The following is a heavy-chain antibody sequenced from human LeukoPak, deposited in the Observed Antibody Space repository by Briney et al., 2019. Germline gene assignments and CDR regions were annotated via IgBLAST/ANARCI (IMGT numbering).Heavy chain of an antibody. CDR3: AREGLRTERSDTDAFDI. V-gene: IGHV3-21*01. CDR1: GFTFSTYT. CDR2: ISSNGYYI. D-gene: IGHD3-3*01. Sequence: GGSLRLSCAASGFTFSTYTINWVRQAPGKGLEWVSSISSNGYYIYYAGSVRGRFPISRDNAKNSLYLQMNSLRAEDTALYYCAREGLRTERSDTDAFDIWGQGTMVTVSS. J-gene: IGHJ3*02.